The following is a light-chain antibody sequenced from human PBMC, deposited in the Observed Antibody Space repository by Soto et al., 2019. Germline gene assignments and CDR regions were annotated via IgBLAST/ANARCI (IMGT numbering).Light chain of an antibody. Sequence: EIVLTHSPGTLSLSPCERATLSFSASQSVSSNYLAWYHQKPGQAPRLLIYGASSRATGIPARFSGSGSGTDFTLTISSLEPDDFAVYYCQQRSSWPRITFGQGTRLEI. CDR1: QSVSSNY. J-gene: IGKJ5*01. V-gene: IGKV3D-20*02. CDR2: GAS. CDR3: QQRSSWPRIT.